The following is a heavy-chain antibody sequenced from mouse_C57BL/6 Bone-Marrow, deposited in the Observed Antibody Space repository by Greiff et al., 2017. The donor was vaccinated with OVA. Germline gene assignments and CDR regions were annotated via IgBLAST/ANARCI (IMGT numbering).Heavy chain of an antibody. D-gene: IGHD2-1*01. CDR1: GYTFTSYW. CDR2: IDPSDSYT. J-gene: IGHJ2*01. Sequence: VQLQQPGAGLVKPGASVKLSCKASGYTFTSYWMQWVKQRPGQGLEWIGEIDPSDSYTNYNQKFKGKATLTVDTSSSTAYMQLSSLTSEDSAVYYCARNYYGNWGYWGQGTTLTVSS. V-gene: IGHV1-50*01. CDR3: ARNYYGNWGY.